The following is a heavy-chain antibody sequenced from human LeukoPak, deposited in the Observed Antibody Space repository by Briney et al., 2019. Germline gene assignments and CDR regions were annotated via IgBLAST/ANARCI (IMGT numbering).Heavy chain of an antibody. CDR1: GFTFSPYW. Sequence: GGSLGLSCAASGFTFSPYWMHWVRQAPGKGLVWVSHINSGGSSTSYADSVKGRFTISRDNAKNTLFLQMHSLRADDTAVYYCARSFGGTYYFDYWGQGTLVTVSS. CDR3: ARSFGGTYYFDY. V-gene: IGHV3-74*01. D-gene: IGHD1-26*01. J-gene: IGHJ4*02. CDR2: INSGGSST.